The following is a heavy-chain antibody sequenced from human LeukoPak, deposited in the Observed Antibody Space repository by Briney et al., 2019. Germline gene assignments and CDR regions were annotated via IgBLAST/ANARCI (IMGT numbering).Heavy chain of an antibody. J-gene: IGHJ4*02. D-gene: IGHD3-3*01. CDR3: AKDPNPLYDFWSGYK. Sequence: GGSLRLSCAVSGITLSNYGMSWVRQAPGKGLEWVAGISGSGGSTNYADSVKGRFTISRDSPKNILYLQMNSLRAEDTAVYYCAKDPNPLYDFWSGYKWGQGTLITVSS. CDR2: ISGSGGST. V-gene: IGHV3-23*01. CDR1: GITLSNYG.